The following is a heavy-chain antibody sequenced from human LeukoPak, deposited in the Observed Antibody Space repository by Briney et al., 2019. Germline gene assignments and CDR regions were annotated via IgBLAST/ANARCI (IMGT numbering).Heavy chain of an antibody. V-gene: IGHV3-9*01. CDR3: AKDYGITGTRTFDY. CDR1: GFTFDDYA. CDR2: ISWNSGCI. J-gene: IGHJ4*02. Sequence: SGGSLRLSCAASGFTFDDYAMHWVRQAPGKGLEWVSGISWNSGCIGYADSVKGRFTISRDNAKNSLYLQMNSLRAEDTALYYCAKDYGITGTRTFDYWGQGTLVTVSS. D-gene: IGHD1-20*01.